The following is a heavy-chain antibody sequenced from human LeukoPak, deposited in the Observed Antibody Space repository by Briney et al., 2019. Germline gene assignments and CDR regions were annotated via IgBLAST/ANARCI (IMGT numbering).Heavy chain of an antibody. D-gene: IGHD3-22*01. CDR3: AKDSGVVVITQFDY. V-gene: IGHV3-30*02. J-gene: IGHJ4*02. CDR1: GFTFSSYG. Sequence: GGSLRLSCAASGFTFSSYGMHWVRQAPGKGLEWVALIRYDGSNKYYADSVKGRFTISRDNSKNTLYLQMNSLRAEDTAVYYCAKDSGVVVITQFDYWGQGTLVTVSS. CDR2: IRYDGSNK.